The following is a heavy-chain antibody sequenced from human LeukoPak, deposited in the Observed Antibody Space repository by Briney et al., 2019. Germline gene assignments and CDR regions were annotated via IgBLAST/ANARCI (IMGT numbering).Heavy chain of an antibody. CDR2: IYYSGST. D-gene: IGHD6-13*01. Sequence: SETLSLTCTVSGGSISSGGYYWSWIRQHPGKGLEWIGYIYYSGSTYYNPSLKSRVTISVDTSKNQFSLKLSSVTAADTAVYYCARARQQPNYGMDVWGQGTTVTGSS. CDR3: ARARQQPNYGMDV. V-gene: IGHV4-31*03. CDR1: GGSISSGGYY. J-gene: IGHJ6*02.